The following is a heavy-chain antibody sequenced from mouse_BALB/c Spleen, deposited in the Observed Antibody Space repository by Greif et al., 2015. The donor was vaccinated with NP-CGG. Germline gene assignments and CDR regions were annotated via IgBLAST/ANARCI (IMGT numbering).Heavy chain of an antibody. Sequence: QVQLQQSGAELVKPGTSVKLSCKASGYNFTSYWINWVKLRPGQGLEWIGDIYPGSGSTNYNEKFKSKATLTVDTSSSTAYMQLSSLASEDSALYYCASPYRYDVLYAMDYWGQGTSVTVSS. CDR2: IYPGSGST. CDR1: GYNFTSYW. V-gene: IGHV1-55*01. J-gene: IGHJ4*01. CDR3: ASPYRYDVLYAMDY. D-gene: IGHD2-14*01.